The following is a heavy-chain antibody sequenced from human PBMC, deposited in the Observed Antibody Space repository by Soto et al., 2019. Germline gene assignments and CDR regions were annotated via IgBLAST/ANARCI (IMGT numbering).Heavy chain of an antibody. CDR2: ISSSGSTI. J-gene: IGHJ6*02. CDR1: GFTFSDYY. CDR3: TRSQGDTYGDSLYGMDV. V-gene: IGHV3-11*01. Sequence: QVQLVESGGGLVKPGGSLRLSCAASGFTFSDYYMSCIRQAPGKGLEWVSYISSSGSTIYYSDSVKGRCTISRDNAKSSLYVQMNSLRAEDTAVYYCTRSQGDTYGDSLYGMDVWGQGTTVTVSS. D-gene: IGHD4-17*01.